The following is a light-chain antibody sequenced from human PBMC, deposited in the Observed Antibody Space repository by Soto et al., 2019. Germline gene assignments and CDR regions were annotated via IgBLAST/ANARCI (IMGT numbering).Light chain of an antibody. V-gene: IGLV2-14*01. CDR1: SNDVGGYNY. J-gene: IGLJ1*01. CDR2: EVT. Sequence: QSVLTQPASVSGSPGQSITISCTGSSNDVGGYNYVSWYQQHPGQAPKLIIYEVTDRPSGVSPRFSGSKSANTASLTISGLQVDDEAEYFCASYTSTIPDVFGSGTKLTVL. CDR3: ASYTSTIPDV.